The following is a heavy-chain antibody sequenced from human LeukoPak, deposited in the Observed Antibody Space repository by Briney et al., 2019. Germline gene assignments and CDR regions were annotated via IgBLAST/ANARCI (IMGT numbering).Heavy chain of an antibody. CDR3: ARVRYYDSSGDPFDY. V-gene: IGHV1-69*04. CDR1: GGTFSSYA. Sequence: SVKVSCKASGGTFSSYAISWVRQAPGQGLEWMGRIIPIFGIANYAQKFQGRVTITADKSTSTACMELSSLRSEDTAVYYCARVRYYDSSGDPFDYWGQGTLVTVSS. J-gene: IGHJ4*02. CDR2: IIPIFGIA. D-gene: IGHD3-22*01.